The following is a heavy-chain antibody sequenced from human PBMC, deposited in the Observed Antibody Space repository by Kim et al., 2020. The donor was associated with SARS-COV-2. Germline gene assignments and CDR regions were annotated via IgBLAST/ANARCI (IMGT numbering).Heavy chain of an antibody. J-gene: IGHJ4*02. CDR1: GFTFSSYE. CDR3: ARDPPYYDSSGTPGY. D-gene: IGHD3-22*01. V-gene: IGHV3-48*03. Sequence: GGSLRLSCAASGFTFSSYEMNWVRQAPGKGLEWVSYISSSGSTIYYADSVKGRFTISRDNAKNSLYLQMNSLRAEDTAVYYCARDPPYYDSSGTPGYWGQGTLVTVSS. CDR2: ISSSGSTI.